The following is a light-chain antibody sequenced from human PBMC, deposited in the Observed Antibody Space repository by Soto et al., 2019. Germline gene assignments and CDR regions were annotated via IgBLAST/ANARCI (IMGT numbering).Light chain of an antibody. CDR3: SSYTTSGSPVL. J-gene: IGLJ2*01. V-gene: IGLV2-14*01. Sequence: QSALTQPASVSGSPGQSITISCIGNSSDIGAYNYVSWYQQHPGKAPKLMIYDVTSRPSGVSNRFSGSSSGNTASLNISGLQAEDEADYYCSSYTTSGSPVLFGGGTKVTGL. CDR1: SSDIGAYNY. CDR2: DVT.